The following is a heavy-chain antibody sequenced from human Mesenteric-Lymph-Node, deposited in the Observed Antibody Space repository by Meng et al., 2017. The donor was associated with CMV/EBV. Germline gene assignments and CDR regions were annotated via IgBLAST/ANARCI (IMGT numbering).Heavy chain of an antibody. Sequence: SETLSLTCAVSGGSISSSTYYWGWIRQPPGKGLEWIGSIYHSGSTYYNPSLKSRVTISVDTSKNQFSLKLSSVTAADTAVYYCARGLINYGMDVWGQGTTVTVSS. D-gene: IGHD2-8*01. J-gene: IGHJ6*02. CDR2: IYHSGST. V-gene: IGHV4-39*07. CDR3: ARGLINYGMDV. CDR1: GGSISSSTYY.